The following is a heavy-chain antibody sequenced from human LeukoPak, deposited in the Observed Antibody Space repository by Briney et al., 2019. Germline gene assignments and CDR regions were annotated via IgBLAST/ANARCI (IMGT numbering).Heavy chain of an antibody. Sequence: SETLSLTCTVSGYSIRSGYFWGWVRQPPVKRLEWVGSISHSHSEKTYYNPSLKSRVTISLDMSKNQFSLRLSSVTAADTAVYYCAREAVDYYDSSDYYRFVDSWGQGTLITVSS. D-gene: IGHD3-22*01. J-gene: IGHJ4*02. CDR1: GYSIRSGYF. CDR2: ISHSHSEKT. CDR3: AREAVDYYDSSDYYRFVDS. V-gene: IGHV4-38-2*02.